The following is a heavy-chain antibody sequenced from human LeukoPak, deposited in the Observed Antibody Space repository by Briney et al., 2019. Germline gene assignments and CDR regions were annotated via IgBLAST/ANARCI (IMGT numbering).Heavy chain of an antibody. CDR2: IYRSGRT. D-gene: IGHD5-12*01. CDR1: GFTVSSDY. CDR3: ASCNSGYASISKQGDAFDI. V-gene: IGHV3-53*01. J-gene: IGHJ3*02. Sequence: PGGSLRLSCAVSGFTVSSDYMGWVRQAPGKGLEWISVIYRSGRTYYADSVKGRFTISRDNSKNSLYLQMNSLRAEDTAVYYCASCNSGYASISKQGDAFDIWGQGAMVTVSS.